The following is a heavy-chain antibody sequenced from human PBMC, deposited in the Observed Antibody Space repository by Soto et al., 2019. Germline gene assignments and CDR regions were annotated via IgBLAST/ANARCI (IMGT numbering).Heavy chain of an antibody. CDR2: IRSKAYGGTT. V-gene: IGHV3-49*03. D-gene: IGHD3-9*01. Sequence: PGGSLRLSCTASGFTFGDYAMSWFRQAPGKGLEWVGFIRSKAYGGTTEYAASVKGRFTISRDDSKSIASLQMDSLKTEDTAMYYCTRVHTTGPVIPDCWGQGSLVTVSS. J-gene: IGHJ4*02. CDR3: TRVHTTGPVIPDC. CDR1: GFTFGDYA.